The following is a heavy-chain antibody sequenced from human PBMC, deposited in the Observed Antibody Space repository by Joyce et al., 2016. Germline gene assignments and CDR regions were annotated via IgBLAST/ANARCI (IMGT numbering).Heavy chain of an antibody. CDR3: AADVAEVGFGELDH. V-gene: IGHV3-15*01. CDR1: GFTFNVAW. D-gene: IGHD3-10*01. CDR2: IKSKTSGETT. J-gene: IGHJ4*02. Sequence: EVQVAEYGGGLVKSGGSLRLSCAASGFTFNVAWMTWVRQAPGEGLEWVGLIKSKTSGETTEYAAPVKGRFTISRDDAKNTVSLQMNGLRTEDTAVYFCAADVAEVGFGELDHWGQGTLVTVSS.